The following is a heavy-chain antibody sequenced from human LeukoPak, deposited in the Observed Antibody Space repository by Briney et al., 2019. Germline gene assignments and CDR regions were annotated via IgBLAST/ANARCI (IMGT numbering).Heavy chain of an antibody. J-gene: IGHJ4*02. V-gene: IGHV3-74*01. D-gene: IGHD3-10*01. CDR1: GFTFSNYW. Sequence: GGSLRLSCAASGFTFSNYWMHWVRQAPGKGLVWVSRINSDGSSTSYTDSVKGRFTVSRDNAKNTLYLQMNSLRAEDTAAYYCAKDPWFGESLAAPDYWGQGTLVTVSS. CDR3: AKDPWFGESLAAPDY. CDR2: INSDGSST.